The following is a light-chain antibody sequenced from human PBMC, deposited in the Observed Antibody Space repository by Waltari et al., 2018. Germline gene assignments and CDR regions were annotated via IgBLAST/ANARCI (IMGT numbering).Light chain of an antibody. V-gene: IGKV3-11*01. J-gene: IGKJ4*01. CDR3: QQRSNWPLT. CDR2: DAS. CDR1: QTVSSY. Sequence: EIVLTQSLVPLSWPPGGRATLACRASQTVSSYLAWYQQKPGQAPRLLIYDASNRANDIPARFSGSGSGTDFTLTISSLEPEDFAVYYCQQRSNWPLTFGGGTKVEIK.